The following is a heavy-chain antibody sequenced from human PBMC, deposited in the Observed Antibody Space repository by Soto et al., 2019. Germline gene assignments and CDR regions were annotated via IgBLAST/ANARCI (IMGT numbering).Heavy chain of an antibody. D-gene: IGHD2-8*01. V-gene: IGHV2-70*11. Sequence: SGPTLVKPTQTLTLTCTFSGFSLSTSGMCVSWIRQPPGKALEWLARIDWDDDKYYSTSLKTRLTISKDTSKNQVVLTMTNMDPVDTATYYCARIGGYCTNGDYMDVWGKGTTVTVSS. CDR3: ARIGGYCTNGDYMDV. CDR2: IDWDDDK. J-gene: IGHJ6*03. CDR1: GFSLSTSGMC.